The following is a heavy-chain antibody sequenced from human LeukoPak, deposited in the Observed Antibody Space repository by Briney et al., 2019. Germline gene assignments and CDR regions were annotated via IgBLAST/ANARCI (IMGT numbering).Heavy chain of an antibody. Sequence: ASVKVSCKASGYTFTSYYMHWVRQAPGQGLEWMGGIIPIFGTANYAQKFQGRVTITADESTSTAYMELSSLRSEDTAVYYCARGSLREQQLGLLDYWGQGTLVTVSS. D-gene: IGHD6-13*01. V-gene: IGHV1-69*13. CDR3: ARGSLREQQLGLLDY. CDR2: IIPIFGTA. J-gene: IGHJ4*02. CDR1: GYTFTSYY.